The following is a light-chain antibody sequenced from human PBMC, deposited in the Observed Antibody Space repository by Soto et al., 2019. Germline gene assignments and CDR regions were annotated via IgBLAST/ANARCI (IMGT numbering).Light chain of an antibody. Sequence: DIVMTQSPLSLIVTSGEPASISCRSSQSLLHTNGYNYLDWYLQKPGQSPQLLIYLGSNRASGVPDRFSGSGSGTDFILKISRVEAEDVGVYFCMQSLQTPVTFGQGTKVEIK. CDR1: QSLLHTNGYNY. J-gene: IGKJ1*01. CDR2: LGS. V-gene: IGKV2-28*01. CDR3: MQSLQTPVT.